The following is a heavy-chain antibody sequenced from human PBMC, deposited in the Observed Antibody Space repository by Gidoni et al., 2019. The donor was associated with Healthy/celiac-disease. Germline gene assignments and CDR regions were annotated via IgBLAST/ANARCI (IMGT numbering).Heavy chain of an antibody. J-gene: IGHJ6*02. CDR3: ARHRIPTTVTTTGMDV. Sequence: QLQLQESGPGLVQPSETLSLTCTVSGGSISSSSYYWGWIRPPPGKGLEWIGSIYYSGSTYYNPSLKSRVTISVDTSKNQFSLKLSSVTAADTAVYYCARHRIPTTVTTTGMDVGGQGTTVTVSS. CDR2: IYYSGST. V-gene: IGHV4-39*01. CDR1: GGSISSSSYY. D-gene: IGHD4-17*01.